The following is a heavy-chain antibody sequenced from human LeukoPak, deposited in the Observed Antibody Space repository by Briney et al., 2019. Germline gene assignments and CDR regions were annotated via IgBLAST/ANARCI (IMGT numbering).Heavy chain of an antibody. V-gene: IGHV4-4*07. CDR1: GGFISDYY. CDR2: IHISGTT. Sequence: SETLSLTCTVSGGFISDYYWSWVRQPAGKGLEWIGRIHISGTTYYNPSLKSRFTMSIDTSKNQFSLKLSSVTAADTAVYYCASQAYSTTWAADVTVFDYWGRGALVTVSS. D-gene: IGHD6-13*01. J-gene: IGHJ4*02. CDR3: ASQAYSTTWAADVTVFDY.